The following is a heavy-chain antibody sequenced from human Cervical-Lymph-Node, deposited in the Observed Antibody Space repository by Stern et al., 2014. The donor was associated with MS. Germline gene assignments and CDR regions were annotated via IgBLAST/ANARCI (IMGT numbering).Heavy chain of an antibody. V-gene: IGHV1-3*01. CDR2: INAGNGNT. D-gene: IGHD1-1*01. J-gene: IGHJ4*02. CDR1: GYTFTSYA. CDR3: ARERNDGPFDY. Sequence: QVQLVQSGAEVKKPGASVKVSCKASGYTFTSYAMNWVRQAPGQRLEWMGWINAGNGNTKYSQKFQGRVTITRDTSASTAYMELSILRSEDTAVYYCARERNDGPFDYWGQGTLVTVSA.